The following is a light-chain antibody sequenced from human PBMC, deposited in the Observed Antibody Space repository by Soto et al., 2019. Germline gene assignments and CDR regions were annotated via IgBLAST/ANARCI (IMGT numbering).Light chain of an antibody. Sequence: EIVLTQSPGILSLSPGERSTLSCRASQSVKSSHLGWFQRKVGQPPRLLSYGTSTRATGIHDRFIASGSGTDFTRTITRLEPEDFEVYYCQQYITSPFNFGPGTTVD. V-gene: IGKV3-20*01. CDR2: GTS. CDR3: QQYITSPFN. J-gene: IGKJ3*01. CDR1: QSVKSSH.